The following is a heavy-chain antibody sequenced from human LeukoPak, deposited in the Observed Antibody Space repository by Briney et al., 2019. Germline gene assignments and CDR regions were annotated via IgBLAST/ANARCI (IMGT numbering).Heavy chain of an antibody. J-gene: IGHJ6*02. V-gene: IGHV4-4*02. CDR1: GGSISSSNW. CDR2: IYHSGST. Sequence: SGTLSLTCAVSGGSISSSNWWSWVRQPPGKGLEWIGEIYHSGSTNYNPSLKSRVTISVDKSKNQFSLKLSSVTAADTAVYYCARQRVDAYYYYGMDVWGQGTTVTVSS. CDR3: ARQRVDAYYYYGMDV. D-gene: IGHD3-3*01.